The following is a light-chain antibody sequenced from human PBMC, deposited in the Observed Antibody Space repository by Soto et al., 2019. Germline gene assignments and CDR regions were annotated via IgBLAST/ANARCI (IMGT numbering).Light chain of an antibody. CDR3: QQYNNWPLT. V-gene: IGKV3-15*01. CDR1: QSVRSN. J-gene: IGKJ4*01. CDR2: GAS. Sequence: EIEVTQSPATLSVSPGERATLSCRASQSVRSNLAWYQQKPGQAPRVLIYGASTRATGTPARFSGSGSGTEFTLTISSLQSEDFVVYYCQQYNNWPLTFGGGTKVEIK.